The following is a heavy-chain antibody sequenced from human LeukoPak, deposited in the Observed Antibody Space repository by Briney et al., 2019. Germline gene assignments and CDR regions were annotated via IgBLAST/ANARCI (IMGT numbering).Heavy chain of an antibody. V-gene: IGHV3-53*01. CDR1: GFTVWTKY. D-gene: IGHD2-21*02. J-gene: IGHJ3*02. CDR2: LYRDSST. CDR3: ATEGCRRGVACYRGAFDI. Sequence: GRSLRLSCAASGFTVWTKYMSWVRQAPGKGLEWVSVLYRDSSTYYSDSVKGRFTISRDNSKNTLYLQMNSLRAEDTAVYYCATEGCRRGVACYRGAFDIWGQGTMVTVSS.